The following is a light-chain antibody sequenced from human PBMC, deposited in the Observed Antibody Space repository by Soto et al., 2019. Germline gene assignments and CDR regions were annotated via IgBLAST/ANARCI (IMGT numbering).Light chain of an antibody. CDR3: QHYNDWPPWT. CDR1: QSVSNN. CDR2: AAS. Sequence: EIVMTQSPATLSVSPGERATLSCRASQSVSNNVVWYQQKPGQAPRVVIYAASMRATGIPARFSGRGSGTDFTLTISSLQSEDFALYYCQHYNDWPPWTFGHGTKVEIK. V-gene: IGKV3-15*01. J-gene: IGKJ1*01.